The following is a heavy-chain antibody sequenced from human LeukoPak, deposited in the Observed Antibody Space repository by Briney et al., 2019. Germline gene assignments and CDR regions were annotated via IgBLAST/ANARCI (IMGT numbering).Heavy chain of an antibody. D-gene: IGHD6-19*01. V-gene: IGHV3-23*01. J-gene: IGHJ3*02. CDR3: AKDQGYSSAWYSRDGFDM. Sequence: GGSLRLSCAASGFTFSSYAMSWVRQAPGKGLEWVSAISKSGDSTFYADSVKGRFTISRDNSQNTLYVQMNSLRAEDTAVYYYAKDQGYSSAWYSRDGFDMWGQGTMVTVSS. CDR2: ISKSGDST. CDR1: GFTFSSYA.